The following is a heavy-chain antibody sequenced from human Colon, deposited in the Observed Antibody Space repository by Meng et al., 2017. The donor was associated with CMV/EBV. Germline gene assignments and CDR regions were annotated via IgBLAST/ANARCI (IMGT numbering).Heavy chain of an antibody. CDR3: VRDGWGADVFDV. J-gene: IGHJ3*01. D-gene: IGHD2-2*03. CDR1: GGSFSGYY. CDR2: INHSGST. V-gene: IGHV4-34*01. Sequence: SETLSLTCAVYGGSFSGYYWSWIRQPPGKGLEWIGEINHSGSTNYNPSLKSRVTISVDTSKNTLYLQMNSLRAEDTARYYCVRDGWGADVFDVWGQGTMVTVSS.